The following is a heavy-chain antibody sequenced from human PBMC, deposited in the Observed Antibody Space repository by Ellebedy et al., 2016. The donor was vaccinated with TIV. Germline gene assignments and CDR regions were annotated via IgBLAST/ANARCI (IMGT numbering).Heavy chain of an antibody. Sequence: GGSLRLSCAASGFTFHDYAMHWARQVPGKGLEWVSLIGWDGGGTYYTDSVNGRFSISRDNNKNFLYLEMNSLKPEDTALYYCAKQHSSGFTSGWFHDAFDIWGQGTMVSVSS. CDR3: AKQHSSGFTSGWFHDAFDI. CDR2: IGWDGGGT. D-gene: IGHD6-19*01. J-gene: IGHJ3*02. CDR1: GFTFHDYA. V-gene: IGHV3-43D*03.